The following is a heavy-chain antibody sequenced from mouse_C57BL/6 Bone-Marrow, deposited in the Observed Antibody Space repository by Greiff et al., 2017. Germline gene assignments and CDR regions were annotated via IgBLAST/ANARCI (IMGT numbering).Heavy chain of an antibody. D-gene: IGHD2-4*01. V-gene: IGHV5-9-1*02. J-gene: IGHJ1*03. CDR2: ISSGGDYI. CDR1: GFTFSSYA. CDR3: TRIYYDYDAWYFDV. Sequence: LKESGEGLVKPGGSLKLSCAASGFTFSSYAMSWVRQTPEKRLEWVAYISSGGDYIYYADTVKGRFTISRDKARNTLYLQMSSLKSEDTAMYYCTRIYYDYDAWYFDVWGTGTTVTVSS.